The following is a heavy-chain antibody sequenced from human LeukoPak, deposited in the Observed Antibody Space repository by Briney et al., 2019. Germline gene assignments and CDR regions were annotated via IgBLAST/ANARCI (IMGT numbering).Heavy chain of an antibody. CDR1: GFTFSTYW. V-gene: IGHV3-7*05. J-gene: IGHJ4*02. CDR2: INQDGSEK. D-gene: IGHD1-20*01. Sequence: PGGSLRLSCAASGFTFSTYWMTWVRQAPGKGLEWVANINQDGSEKYSVDSVKGRFTISRDNAKNSLYLQMYSLRAEDTAIYYCATNWNFAFDYWGQGTLVTVSS. CDR3: ATNWNFAFDY.